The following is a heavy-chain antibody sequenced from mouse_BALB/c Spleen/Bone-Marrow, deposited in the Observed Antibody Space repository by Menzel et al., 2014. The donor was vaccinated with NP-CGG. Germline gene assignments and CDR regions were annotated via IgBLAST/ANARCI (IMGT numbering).Heavy chain of an antibody. D-gene: IGHD2-13*01. V-gene: IGHV1-4*02. Sequence: QVQLKQSGAELARPGASVKMSCTASGYTFTSYTIQWVKQRPGQGLEWIGYINPSSGYTDYNQKFKDKTTLTADKSSNTAYMQLTSRKSEDAAGEAGAREERKGAGVTDGGQGTRVTGSA. CDR3: AREERKGAGVTD. CDR2: INPSSGYT. J-gene: IGHJ3*01. CDR1: GYTFTSYT.